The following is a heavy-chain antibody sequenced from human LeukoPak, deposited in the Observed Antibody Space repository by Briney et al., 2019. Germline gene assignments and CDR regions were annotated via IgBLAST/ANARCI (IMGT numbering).Heavy chain of an antibody. CDR2: ISAYNVNT. CDR3: ARDLPVLSSSWYDYYYGMDV. Sequence: GASVKVSCKASGYTFTSYGISWVRQAPGQGLEWMGWISAYNVNTNYAQKLQGRVTMTTDTSTSTAYMELRSLRSDDTAVYYCARDLPVLSSSWYDYYYGMDVWGQGTTVTVSS. V-gene: IGHV1-18*01. J-gene: IGHJ6*02. CDR1: GYTFTSYG. D-gene: IGHD6-13*01.